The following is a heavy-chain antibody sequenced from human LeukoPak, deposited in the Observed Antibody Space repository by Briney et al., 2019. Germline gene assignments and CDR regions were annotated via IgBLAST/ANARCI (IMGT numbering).Heavy chain of an antibody. Sequence: MPSETLSLTCAVYGGSISSYYWSWIRQPAGKGLEWIGRINTSGSTNYNPSLKSRVTMSVDTSKNQFSLKLSSVAAADTAVYYCARYYGGYYYYMDVWGKGTTVTVSS. CDR1: GGSISSYY. CDR3: ARYYGGYYYYMDV. D-gene: IGHD4-23*01. J-gene: IGHJ6*03. V-gene: IGHV4-59*10. CDR2: INTSGST.